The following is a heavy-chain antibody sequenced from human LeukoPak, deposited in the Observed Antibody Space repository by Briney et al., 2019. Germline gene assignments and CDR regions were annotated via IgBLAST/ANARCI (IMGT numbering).Heavy chain of an antibody. CDR2: INHSGST. CDR3: AKHAGWELRFDY. Sequence: SETLSLTCAVYGGSFSGYYWSWIRQPPGKGLEWIGEINHSGSTNYNPSLKSRVTISVDTSKNQFSLKLSSVTAADTAVYFCAKHAGWELRFDYWGQGILVTVSS. D-gene: IGHD1-26*01. V-gene: IGHV4-34*01. J-gene: IGHJ4*02. CDR1: GGSFSGYY.